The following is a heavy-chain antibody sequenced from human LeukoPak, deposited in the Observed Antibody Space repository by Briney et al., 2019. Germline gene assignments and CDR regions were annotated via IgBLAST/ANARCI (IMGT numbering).Heavy chain of an antibody. V-gene: IGHV3-73*01. J-gene: IGHJ4*02. CDR2: IRSKANSYAT. CDR1: GFTFSGSA. Sequence: PGGSLRLSCAASGFTFSGSAMHWVRQASGKGLEWVGRIRSKANSYATAYAASVKGRFTISRDDSKNTAYLQMNSLKTEDTAVYYCTRQGLPEEYWGQGTLVTASS. CDR3: TRQGLPEEY.